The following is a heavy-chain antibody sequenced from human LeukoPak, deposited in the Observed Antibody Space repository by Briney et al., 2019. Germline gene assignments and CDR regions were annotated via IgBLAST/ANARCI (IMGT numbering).Heavy chain of an antibody. CDR3: ARQGGYTYGPGVY. J-gene: IGHJ4*02. V-gene: IGHV4-30-4*01. Sequence: SETLSLTCTVSGGSISSGDYYWSWIRQPPGKGLEWIGYIYYSGSTYYNPSLKSRVTISVDTSKNQFSLKLSSVTAADTAVYYCARQGGYTYGPGVYWGQGTLVTVSS. CDR2: IYYSGST. CDR1: GGSISSGDYY. D-gene: IGHD5-18*01.